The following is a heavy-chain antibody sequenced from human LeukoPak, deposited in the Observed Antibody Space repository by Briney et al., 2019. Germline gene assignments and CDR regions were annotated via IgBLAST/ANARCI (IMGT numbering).Heavy chain of an antibody. D-gene: IGHD3-9*01. J-gene: IGHJ5*02. CDR3: AVLPNDSFGSSQKGFDP. CDR2: IHYTGTT. CDR1: DGSINKRNNY. V-gene: IGHV4-39*07. Sequence: SETLSLTCTVSDGSINKRNNYWGWIRQPPGKGLEWIGSIHYTGTTFYSPSLKSRVTVSVDTSMNHFSLKMLSVTVADTAVYYWAVLPNDSFGSSQKGFDPWGQGTLVTVSS.